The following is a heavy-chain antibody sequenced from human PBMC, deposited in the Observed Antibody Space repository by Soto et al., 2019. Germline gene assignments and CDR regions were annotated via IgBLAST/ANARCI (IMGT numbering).Heavy chain of an antibody. CDR1: GFTFSSYG. J-gene: IGHJ4*02. Sequence: QVQLVESGGGVVQPGRSLRLSCAASGFTFSSYGMHWVRQAPGKGLEWVAVISYDGSNKYYADSVKGRFTISRDNSKNTVYLEMISLRAEDTAVYYCAKDRRSLGYCGSWSHGRDYFDYWGQGTLVTVSS. D-gene: IGHD3-10*01. V-gene: IGHV3-30*18. CDR3: AKDRRSLGYCGSWSHGRDYFDY. CDR2: ISYDGSNK.